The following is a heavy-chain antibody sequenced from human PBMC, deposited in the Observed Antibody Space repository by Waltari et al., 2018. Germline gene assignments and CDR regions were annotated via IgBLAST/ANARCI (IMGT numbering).Heavy chain of an antibody. CDR1: GFTFSSYW. J-gene: IGHJ4*02. CDR3: ARGGRGNEYCGGDCYSVVVEY. D-gene: IGHD2-21*02. Sequence: EVQLVESGGDLVQPGGSLRVSCAASGFTFSSYWMTWVRQAPGKGLEWGANIKQDGSETYYVDSVKGRFTISRDNAKNTLYLQMNSLRAEDTAVYYCARGGRGNEYCGGDCYSVVVEYWGQGTLVTVSS. CDR2: IKQDGSET. V-gene: IGHV3-7*01.